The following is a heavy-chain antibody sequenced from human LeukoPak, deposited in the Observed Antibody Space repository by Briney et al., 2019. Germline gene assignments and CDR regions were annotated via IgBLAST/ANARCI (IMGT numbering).Heavy chain of an antibody. D-gene: IGHD6-19*01. V-gene: IGHV4-39*07. CDR1: GGSISSSSYY. CDR3: ASRIAVAGGHIDY. J-gene: IGHJ4*02. Sequence: SETLSLTCTVSGGSISSSSYYWGWIRQPPGKGLEWIGSIYYSGSTYYNPSLKSRVTISVDTSKNQFSLKLSSVTAADTAVYYCASRIAVAGGHIDYWGQGTLVTVSS. CDR2: IYYSGST.